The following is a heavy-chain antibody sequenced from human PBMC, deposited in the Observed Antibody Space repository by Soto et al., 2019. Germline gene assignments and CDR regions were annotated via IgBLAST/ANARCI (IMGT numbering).Heavy chain of an antibody. J-gene: IGHJ6*02. V-gene: IGHV1-69*01. CDR2: IIPIFAMA. CDR1: GGTFTSYA. D-gene: IGHD1-26*01. Sequence: VQLVQSGAEVKKPGSSVKVSCKASGGTFTSYAINWVRQAPGQGLEWMGGIIPIFAMANYAQKFQGRVTIAADESTSTAYMELSSLRSEDTAVYYCAIRSRPGRNAMDVWGQGTTVTVSS. CDR3: AIRSRPGRNAMDV.